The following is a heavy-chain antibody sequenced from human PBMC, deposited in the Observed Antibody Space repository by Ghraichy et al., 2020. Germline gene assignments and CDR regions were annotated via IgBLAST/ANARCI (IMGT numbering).Heavy chain of an antibody. Sequence: SETLSLTCSIIVESTSGFYWNWIRQAPGEGLEWLGNSDHKGDSSYNPSLRGRVTVSVDKAKNQFTLKVTSVTAADTAVYYCARGYYTDSGGYYDALQIWGQGTIVTVSS. CDR2: SDHKGDS. CDR1: VESTSGFY. J-gene: IGHJ3*02. CDR3: ARGYYTDSGGYYDALQI. V-gene: IGHV4-34*01. D-gene: IGHD3-22*01.